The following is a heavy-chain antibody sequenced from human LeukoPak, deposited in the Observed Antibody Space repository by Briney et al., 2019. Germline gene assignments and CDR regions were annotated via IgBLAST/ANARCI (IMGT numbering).Heavy chain of an antibody. CDR3: ASDRSGLYYFDF. J-gene: IGHJ4*02. D-gene: IGHD3/OR15-3a*01. Sequence: SETLSLTCTVSGGSFRGHYWTWIRQPPGKGLEWIGNIFLSGSTHYNPSLKSRVTISVDTSNNQFSLKLTSPTAADTAVYYCASDRSGLYYFDFWGQGRLVTVSS. CDR2: IFLSGST. CDR1: GGSFRGHY. V-gene: IGHV4-59*11.